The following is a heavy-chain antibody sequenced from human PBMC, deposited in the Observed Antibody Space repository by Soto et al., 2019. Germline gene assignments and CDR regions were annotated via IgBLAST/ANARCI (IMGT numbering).Heavy chain of an antibody. CDR2: IWYDGSNK. V-gene: IGHV3-33*08. D-gene: IGHD6-13*01. J-gene: IGHJ2*01. CDR1: GFTFSSYG. CDR3: AGVPVRIAAAVTDYWYFDL. Sequence: GESLKISCAASGFTFSSYGMHWVRQAPGKGLEWVAVIWYDGSNKYYADSVKGRFTISRDNSKNTLYLQMNSLRAEDTAVYSCAGVPVRIAAAVTDYWYFDLWGRGTLVTVSS.